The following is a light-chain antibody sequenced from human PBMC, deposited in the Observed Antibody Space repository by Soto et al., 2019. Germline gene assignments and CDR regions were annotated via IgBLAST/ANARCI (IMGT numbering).Light chain of an antibody. Sequence: IHLTQSPSSMSASVGDRVTITCRASQGISSYLAWYQQEPGKAPKLLIYAASTLQSGVPSRFSDSGSGTEFTLTISSLQPEDFATDYCQQLNSYPITFGQGTRLDIK. J-gene: IGKJ5*01. V-gene: IGKV1-9*01. CDR3: QQLNSYPIT. CDR1: QGISSY. CDR2: AAS.